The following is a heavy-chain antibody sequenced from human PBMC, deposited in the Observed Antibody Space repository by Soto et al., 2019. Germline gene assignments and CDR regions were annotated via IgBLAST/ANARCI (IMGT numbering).Heavy chain of an antibody. CDR1: GYTFTSYY. CDR2: INPSGGST. V-gene: IGHV1-46*01. J-gene: IGHJ5*02. D-gene: IGHD3-3*01. Sequence: ASVKVSCKASGYTFTSYYMHWVRQAPGQGLEWMGIINPSGGSTSYAQKFQGRVTTTRDTSTSTVYMELSSLRSEDTAVYYCARDLLRVVIANWFDPWGQGTLVTVSS. CDR3: ARDLLRVVIANWFDP.